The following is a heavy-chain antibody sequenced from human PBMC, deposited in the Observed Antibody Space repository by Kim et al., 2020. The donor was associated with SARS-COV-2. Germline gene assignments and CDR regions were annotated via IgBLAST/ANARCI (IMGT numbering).Heavy chain of an antibody. CDR1: GGSFSGYY. V-gene: IGHV4-34*01. D-gene: IGHD2-2*01. Sequence: SETLSLTCAVYGGSFSGYYWRWIRQPPGKGLEWIGEINHSGSTNYNPSLQSRVTISVDTSKNQFSLKLSSVTAADTAVYYCARNRGRYCSSTSCYGDFAIDDWGQGTLVTVSS. CDR2: INHSGST. CDR3: ARNRGRYCSSTSCYGDFAIDD. J-gene: IGHJ4*02.